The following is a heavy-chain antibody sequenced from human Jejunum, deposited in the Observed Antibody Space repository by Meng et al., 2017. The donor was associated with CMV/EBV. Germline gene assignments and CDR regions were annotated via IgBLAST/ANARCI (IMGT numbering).Heavy chain of an antibody. CDR1: GYTFTSYG. D-gene: IGHD1-26*01. CDR2: ISGYNGNT. CDR3: AREADGATFDY. V-gene: IGHV1-18*01. Sequence: QATLAQAGAEVKKPGASVEGSCKASGYTFTSYGISWVRQAPGQGLEWMGWISGYNGNTNYAQKLQGRVTMTTDTSTSTAYMELRSLRSDDTAVYYCAREADGATFDYWGQGTLVTVSS. J-gene: IGHJ4*02.